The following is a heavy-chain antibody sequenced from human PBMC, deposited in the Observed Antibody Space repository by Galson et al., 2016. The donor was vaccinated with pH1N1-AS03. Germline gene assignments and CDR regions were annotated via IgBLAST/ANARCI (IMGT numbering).Heavy chain of an antibody. CDR3: SRDPRTAFDI. CDR1: GVTFSYYW. Sequence: PRLSCAASGVTFSYYWMHWVRQAPGKGLVWVSGINSDGSGTMYADSVKGRFTISRDNAKNTLYLQMNSLRAEDTAIYYCSRDPRTAFDIWGQGTTVTVSS. J-gene: IGHJ3*02. V-gene: IGHV3-74*03. CDR2: INSDGSGT.